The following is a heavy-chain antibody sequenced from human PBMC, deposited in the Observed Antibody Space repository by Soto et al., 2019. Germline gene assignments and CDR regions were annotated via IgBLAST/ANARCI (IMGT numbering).Heavy chain of an antibody. D-gene: IGHD3-3*01. J-gene: IGHJ6*02. V-gene: IGHV3-7*01. CDR1: GFTFSSYW. Sequence: GGSLRLSCAASGFTFSSYWMSWVHQAPGKGLEWVANIKQDGSEKYYVDSVKGRFTISRDNAKNSLYLQMNSLRAEDTAVYYCASDILRFLEWTYYYYGMDVWGQGTTVTVSS. CDR2: IKQDGSEK. CDR3: ASDILRFLEWTYYYYGMDV.